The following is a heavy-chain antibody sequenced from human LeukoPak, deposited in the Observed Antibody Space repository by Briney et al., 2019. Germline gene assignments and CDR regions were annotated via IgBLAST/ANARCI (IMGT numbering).Heavy chain of an antibody. D-gene: IGHD3-22*01. CDR1: GFTFSSYA. CDR3: AKDSYYYDSSGYYPFFYYYGMDV. CDR2: ISYDGSNK. J-gene: IGHJ6*02. V-gene: IGHV3-30-3*01. Sequence: GGSLRLSCAASGFTFSSYAMHWVRQAPGKGLEWVAVISYDGSNKYYADSVKGRFTISRDNSKNTLYLQMNSLRAEDTAVYYCAKDSYYYDSSGYYPFFYYYGMDVWGQGTTVTVSS.